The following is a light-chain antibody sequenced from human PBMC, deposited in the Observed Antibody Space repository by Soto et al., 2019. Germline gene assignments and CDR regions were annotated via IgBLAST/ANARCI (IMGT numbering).Light chain of an antibody. J-gene: IGKJ2*01. CDR2: GAS. CDR3: QQYGSSTGYT. Sequence: ENLLTQSPGTLSLSPGERATLSCRASQSVTSSQLAWYQQRPGQAPRLLIYGASTRAAGIPYRFSGSGSGKDFALTISRLELEDFAVYYCQQYGSSTGYTFGQGTKLEIK. CDR1: QSVTSSQ. V-gene: IGKV3-20*01.